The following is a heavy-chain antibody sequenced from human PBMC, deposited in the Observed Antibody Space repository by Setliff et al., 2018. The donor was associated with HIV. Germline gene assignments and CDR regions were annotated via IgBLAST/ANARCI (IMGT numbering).Heavy chain of an antibody. D-gene: IGHD4-17*01. Sequence: PSETLSLTCTVSGGSISSDYWSWIRQPPGKGMEWIGFIYDSGSTNYNPSLESRVTISVDTSKNQFSLKLSSVTAADTAVYYCASSTTVVTPFFDYWGQGTLVTVSS. CDR1: GGSISSDY. CDR2: IYDSGST. J-gene: IGHJ4*02. V-gene: IGHV4-59*12. CDR3: ASSTTVVTPFFDY.